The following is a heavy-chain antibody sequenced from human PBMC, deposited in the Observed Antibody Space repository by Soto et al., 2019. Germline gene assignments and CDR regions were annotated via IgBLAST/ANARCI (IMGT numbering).Heavy chain of an antibody. Sequence: CCPTLVNPRETLTLTCTFPGFSRTSPGMCVSWLRQSPGKALESLALIERDDDNTYYSTSLKTRLTISKDTRKNQVVLTMANMEPADTATYYCARSIRGPRRFNGMDVWGQGTTVTVSS. CDR2: IERDDDNT. CDR3: ARSIRGPRRFNGMDV. J-gene: IGHJ6*02. V-gene: IGHV2-70*13. CDR1: GFSRTSPGMC. D-gene: IGHD3-10*01.